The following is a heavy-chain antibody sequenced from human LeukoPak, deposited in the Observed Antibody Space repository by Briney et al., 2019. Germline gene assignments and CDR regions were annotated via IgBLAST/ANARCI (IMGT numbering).Heavy chain of an antibody. V-gene: IGHV4-59*01. CDR3: ARGPRTDAF. Sequence: PSETLSLTCTVSGGSMSTEYWSWIRQPPGKGLEWIGYVYYSGSTGYNPPLKSRVTISVDTSKSQFSLRLRSLTAADTAVYFCARGPRTDAFWGQGTMVTVSS. CDR1: GGSMSTEY. CDR2: VYYSGST. J-gene: IGHJ3*01. D-gene: IGHD3-16*01.